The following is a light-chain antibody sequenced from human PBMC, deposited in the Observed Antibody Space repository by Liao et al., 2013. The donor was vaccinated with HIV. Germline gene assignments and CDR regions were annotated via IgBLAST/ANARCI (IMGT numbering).Light chain of an antibody. Sequence: SYVLTQPPSVSVAPGRTAAITCDGINIGTRRVHWYQQKAGQAPVLVISYDADRPSGIPERFSGSNSGNTATLTISGTQAIDEADYYCQTWDRTTYVFGSGTKVTVL. CDR1: NIGTRR. J-gene: IGLJ1*01. V-gene: IGLV3-21*01. CDR3: QTWDRTTYV. CDR2: YDA.